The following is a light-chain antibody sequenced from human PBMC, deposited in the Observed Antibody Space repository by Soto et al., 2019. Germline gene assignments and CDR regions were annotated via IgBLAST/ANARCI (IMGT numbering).Light chain of an antibody. J-gene: IGLJ1*01. V-gene: IGLV2-11*01. CDR3: CSYAGSYTYV. CDR2: DVS. Sequence: QSALTQPRSVSGSPGQSVTISCTGTSSDVGGYNYVSWYQQHPGKAPKLMISDVSKRPSGVPDRFSGSRSGNTASLTISGLEAEDEADYYCCSYAGSYTYVFGTGTTLTV. CDR1: SSDVGGYNY.